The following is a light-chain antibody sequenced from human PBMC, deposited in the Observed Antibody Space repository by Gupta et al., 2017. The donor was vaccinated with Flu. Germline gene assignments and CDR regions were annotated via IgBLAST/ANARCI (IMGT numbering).Light chain of an antibody. CDR1: SSDVGSDNL. CDR2: EGS. Sequence: QSALTQPASVSGSPGQSFTISCTGTSSDVGSDNLVSWYQQNPGKAPKLMIYEGSKRPAGVANRFSGSKSGNTASLTISGRQEEDEADYYCCSDAGSSTWVFGGGTKLTVL. V-gene: IGLV2-23*01. J-gene: IGLJ3*02. CDR3: CSDAGSSTWV.